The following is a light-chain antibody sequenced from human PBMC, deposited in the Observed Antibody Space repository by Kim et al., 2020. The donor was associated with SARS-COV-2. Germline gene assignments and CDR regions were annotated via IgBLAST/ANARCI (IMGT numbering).Light chain of an antibody. CDR2: DAS. CDR3: QQRSNWPPN. V-gene: IGKV3-11*01. Sequence: CQGERSTRTCRASQSVSSYLAWYQQKPGQAPRLLIYDASNRATGIPARFSGSGSGTDFTLTISSLEPEDFAVYYCQQRSNWPPNFGQGTRLEIK. CDR1: QSVSSY. J-gene: IGKJ5*01.